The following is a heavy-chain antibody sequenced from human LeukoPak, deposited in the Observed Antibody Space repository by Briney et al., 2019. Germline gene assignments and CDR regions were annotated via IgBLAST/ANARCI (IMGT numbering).Heavy chain of an antibody. CDR3: ARDEGPGAFDI. CDR2: IYYSGST. J-gene: IGHJ3*02. V-gene: IGHV4-39*07. CDR1: GGSISSSSYY. D-gene: IGHD3-10*01. Sequence: PSETLSLTCTVSGGSISSSSYYWGWIRQPPGKGLEWIGSIYYSGSTYYNPSLKSRVTISVDTSKNQFSLKLSSVTAADTAVYYCARDEGPGAFDIWGQGTMVTVSS.